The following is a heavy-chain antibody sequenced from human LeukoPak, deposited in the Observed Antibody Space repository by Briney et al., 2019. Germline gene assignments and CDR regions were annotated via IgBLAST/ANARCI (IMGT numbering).Heavy chain of an antibody. CDR1: GFDFSGYA. CDR2: IYSGGST. Sequence: GGFLRLSCAVSGFDFSGYAMSWVRQAPGKGLEWVSTIYSGGSTYYADSVRDRFTISRDNSKNTVYLQMNSLRAEDTAVYHCAREYYYASGTYWNWFDPWGQGTLVTVSS. J-gene: IGHJ5*02. V-gene: IGHV3-66*01. D-gene: IGHD3-10*01. CDR3: AREYYYASGTYWNWFDP.